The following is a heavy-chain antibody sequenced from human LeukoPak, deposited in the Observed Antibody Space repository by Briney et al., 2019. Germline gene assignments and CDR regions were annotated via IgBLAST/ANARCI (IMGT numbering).Heavy chain of an antibody. CDR1: GGSISSGSYY. CDR3: ARLEYSSGWLYYFDY. J-gene: IGHJ4*02. D-gene: IGHD6-19*01. Sequence: PSETLSLTCTDSGGSISSGSYYCGWIRQPPGKGLEWIGRISYSGSTYYNPSLKSRVTISVDTSKNQFSLKLSSVTAADTAVYYCARLEYSSGWLYYFDYWGQGTLVTVSS. V-gene: IGHV4-39*01. CDR2: ISYSGST.